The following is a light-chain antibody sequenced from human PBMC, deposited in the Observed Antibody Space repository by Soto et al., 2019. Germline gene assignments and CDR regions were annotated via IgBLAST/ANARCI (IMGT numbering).Light chain of an antibody. V-gene: IGKV3-15*01. Sequence: EIVMTQSPATLSVSAGERATLSCRASQSVSSNLAWYQQKPGQAPTLVIYGASTRATGIPARFSGSGSATEFTLTISSLQSEDFAVYDCQQYNNWPPATFGQGTKVEIK. CDR1: QSVSSN. J-gene: IGKJ1*01. CDR2: GAS. CDR3: QQYNNWPPAT.